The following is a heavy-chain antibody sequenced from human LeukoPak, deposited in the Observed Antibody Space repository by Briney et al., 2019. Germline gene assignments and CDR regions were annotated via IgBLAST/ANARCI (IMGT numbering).Heavy chain of an antibody. V-gene: IGHV3-23*01. D-gene: IGHD6-6*01. J-gene: IGHJ4*02. Sequence: GGSLRLSCAASGLTFSTYALSWVRQAPGKGLEWVSTISGSGGSTYYADSVKGRFTISRDNSKNTLYLQMNSLRAEDTDVYYCAKGLYGIPCEQLALFEYWGQGTLVTVSS. CDR1: GLTFSTYA. CDR2: ISGSGGST. CDR3: AKGLYGIPCEQLALFEY.